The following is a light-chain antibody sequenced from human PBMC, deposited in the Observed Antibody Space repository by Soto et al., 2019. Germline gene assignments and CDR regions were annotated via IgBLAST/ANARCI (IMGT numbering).Light chain of an antibody. CDR3: QQRSNWPPFT. V-gene: IGKV3-11*01. CDR1: QSVSSY. Sequence: EIVLTQSPATLSLSPGERATLSCRASQSVSSYLAWYQQKPGQAPRLLIYDASNRATGSPARFSGSGCGADFTLTISSLEPEDFAVYYCQQRSNWPPFTFGQGTRLEIK. J-gene: IGKJ5*01. CDR2: DAS.